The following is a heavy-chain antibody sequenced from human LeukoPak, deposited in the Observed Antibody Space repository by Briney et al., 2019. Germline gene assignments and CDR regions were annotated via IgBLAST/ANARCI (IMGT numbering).Heavy chain of an antibody. CDR3: ASRINTAMGTTPFDY. D-gene: IGHD5-18*01. J-gene: IGHJ4*02. V-gene: IGHV4-34*01. Sequence: PSETLSLTCAVYGGSFSGYYWSWIRQPPGKGLEWIGEINHSGSTNYNPSLKSRVTISVDTSKNQFSLKLSSVTAADTAVYYCASRINTAMGTTPFDYWGQGTLVTVSS. CDR1: GGSFSGYY. CDR2: INHSGST.